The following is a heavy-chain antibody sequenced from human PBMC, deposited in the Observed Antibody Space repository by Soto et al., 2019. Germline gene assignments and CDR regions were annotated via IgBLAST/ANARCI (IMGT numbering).Heavy chain of an antibody. CDR2: IYYSGST. J-gene: IGHJ5*02. D-gene: IGHD3-3*02. V-gene: IGHV4-31*03. CDR3: ARDRKPFWSGYYDGGFDP. Sequence: SDTLSLTCTVSGGSISSGGYYWSWIRQHPGKGLEWIGYIYYSGSTYYNPSLKSRVTISVDTSKNQFSLKLSSVTAADTAVYYCARDRKPFWSGYYDGGFDPWGQGTLVTVSS. CDR1: GGSISSGGYY.